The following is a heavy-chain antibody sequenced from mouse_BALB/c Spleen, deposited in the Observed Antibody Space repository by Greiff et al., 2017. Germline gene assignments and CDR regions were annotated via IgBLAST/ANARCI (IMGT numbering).Heavy chain of an antibody. CDR2: ISNGGGST. J-gene: IGHJ3*01. CDR1: GFTFSSYT. CDR3: ARQATMITTEFAY. D-gene: IGHD2-4*01. Sequence: EVMLVESGGGLVQPGGSLKLSCAASGFTFSSYTMSWVRQTPEKRLEWVAYISNGGGSTYYPDTVKGRFTISRDNAKNTLYLQMSSLKSEDTAMYYCARQATMITTEFAYWGQGTLVTVSA. V-gene: IGHV5-12-2*01.